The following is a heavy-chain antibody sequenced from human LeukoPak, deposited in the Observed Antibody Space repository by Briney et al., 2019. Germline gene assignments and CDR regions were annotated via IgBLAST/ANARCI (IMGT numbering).Heavy chain of an antibody. CDR2: IIPMLGIT. Sequence: ASVKVSCKASGGTFSGYAIAWVRQAPGQGLEWMGRIIPMLGITHYAQRFQGRVTITADESTSTAYMELSSLRSNDTAVYYCARDLSSREWYFDLWGRGTLVTVSS. D-gene: IGHD2-2*01. CDR3: ARDLSSREWYFDL. CDR1: GGTFSGYA. J-gene: IGHJ2*01. V-gene: IGHV1-69*04.